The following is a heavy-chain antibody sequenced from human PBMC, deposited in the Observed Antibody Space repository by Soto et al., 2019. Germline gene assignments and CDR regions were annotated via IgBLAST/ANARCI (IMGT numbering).Heavy chain of an antibody. Sequence: SETLPLTCTVSGSYISGYYLSWIRQRPGTGLEWIVYIYYSGTTHYNPSLKSRVVVSVDTSKNHFSLKLTSVTAADTAFYYCAREGTNYYVAGSPVDWIDPWGQGTLVTVSS. D-gene: IGHD3-10*01. CDR1: GSYISGYY. CDR3: AREGTNYYVAGSPVDWIDP. J-gene: IGHJ5*02. CDR2: IYYSGTT. V-gene: IGHV4-59*12.